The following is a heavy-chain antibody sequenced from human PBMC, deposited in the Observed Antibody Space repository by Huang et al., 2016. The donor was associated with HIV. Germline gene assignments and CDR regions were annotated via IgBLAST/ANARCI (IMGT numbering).Heavy chain of an antibody. J-gene: IGHJ4*02. V-gene: IGHV3-74*01. D-gene: IGHD3-10*01. CDR2: MKSDGSST. Sequence: EVQLVESGGGLVQPGGSLRLSCAASGFTFSSYWMHWVRQGPGKGLVWVSHMKSDGSSTSYADSVKGRFTISRDNAKNTLYLQMNSLRAEDTAVYYCARGSRQGKYYYGSGTAYWGQGTLVTVSS. CDR3: ARGSRQGKYYYGSGTAY. CDR1: GFTFSSYW.